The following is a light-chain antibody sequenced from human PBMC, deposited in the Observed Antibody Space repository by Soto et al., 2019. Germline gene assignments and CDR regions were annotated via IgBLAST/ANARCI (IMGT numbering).Light chain of an antibody. J-gene: IGKJ5*01. CDR3: QQRSNWPIT. V-gene: IGKV3D-20*02. CDR1: QSVSSSY. Sequence: EIVLTPSPGTLSLSPGERATFSCRASQSVSSSYIAWYQQKRGQAPRRLIYGASIRATGIPDRFSGSGSGTDFTLTISRLEPEDFAVYYCQQRSNWPITFGQGTRLEIK. CDR2: GAS.